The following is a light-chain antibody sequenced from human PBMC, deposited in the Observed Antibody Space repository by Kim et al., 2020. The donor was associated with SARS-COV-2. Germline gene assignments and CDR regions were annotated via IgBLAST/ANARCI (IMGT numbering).Light chain of an antibody. CDR1: QSVTSDS. J-gene: IGKJ1*01. Sequence: VLTQSPGTLSLSPGERATLPCRASQSVTSDSLLWYQQKPGQAPRLLIQGASTRATGVPDRFSGSGSGTDFTLTISRLEPEDFAVYYCQHYGSSQWTFGQGTKVDIK. CDR2: GAS. V-gene: IGKV3-20*01. CDR3: QHYGSSQWT.